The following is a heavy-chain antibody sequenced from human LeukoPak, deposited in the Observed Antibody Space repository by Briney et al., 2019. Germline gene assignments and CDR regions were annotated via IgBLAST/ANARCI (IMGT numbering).Heavy chain of an antibody. V-gene: IGHV3-23*01. CDR1: GFTFSSYA. D-gene: IGHD5-24*01. Sequence: PGGSLRLSCAASGFTFSSYAMSWVRQAPGKGLEWVSAISGSGGSTYYADSVKGRFTISRDNSKNTLYLQMNSLRAEDTAVYYCAKSPRWLQLSGAWYFDYWGQGTLVTVSS. CDR2: ISGSGGST. J-gene: IGHJ4*02. CDR3: AKSPRWLQLSGAWYFDY.